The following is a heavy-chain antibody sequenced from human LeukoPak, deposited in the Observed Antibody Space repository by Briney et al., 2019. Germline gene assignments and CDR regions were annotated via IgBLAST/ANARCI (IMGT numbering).Heavy chain of an antibody. CDR2: IYHSGST. D-gene: IGHD3-22*01. Sequence: SETLSLTCAVSGGSISSSNWWSWVRQPPGKGLEWIGEIYHSGSTNYNPSLKSRVTISVDTSKNQFSLKLSSVTAADTAVYYCARGTYYYDSSGYYFHYYYYYMDVWGKGTTVTVSS. CDR3: ARGTYYYDSSGYYFHYYYYYMDV. V-gene: IGHV4-4*02. CDR1: GGSISSSNW. J-gene: IGHJ6*03.